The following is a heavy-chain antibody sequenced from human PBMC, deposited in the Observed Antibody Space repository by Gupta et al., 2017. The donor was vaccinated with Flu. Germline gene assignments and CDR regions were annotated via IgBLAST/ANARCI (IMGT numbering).Heavy chain of an antibody. CDR2: IFHSGRT. Sequence: VQLQASGPGLVKPSGTLSPTCAVPGGTLYSSNRWTRVRRSPGKGLEWIWEIFHSGRTTYTPSPKSRVTISINTSKNQFSLEVNFVTAADTAVYFCARGGGPITAPGPNWFFPGGRGALVTVSS. D-gene: IGHD6-13*01. CDR1: GGTLYSSNR. V-gene: IGHV4-4*02. CDR3: ARGGGPITAPGPNWFFP. J-gene: IGHJ5*02.